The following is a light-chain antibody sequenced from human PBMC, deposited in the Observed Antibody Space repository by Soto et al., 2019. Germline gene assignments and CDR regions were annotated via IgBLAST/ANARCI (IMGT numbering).Light chain of an antibody. CDR3: QQYYSTPLT. CDR1: QRVLYSSNNKYY. J-gene: IGKJ4*01. V-gene: IGKV4-1*01. Sequence: DIVMTQSPDSLAVSLGERATINCKSSQRVLYSSNNKYYLAWYQQRPAQPPRLLIYWASTRESGVPDRFSGSGSGTDFTLTISSLQAEDVAVYYCQQYYSTPLTFGGGTKVEIK. CDR2: WAS.